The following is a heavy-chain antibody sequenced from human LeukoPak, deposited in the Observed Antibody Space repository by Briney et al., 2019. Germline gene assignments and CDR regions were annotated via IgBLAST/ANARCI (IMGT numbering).Heavy chain of an antibody. CDR3: ARHPPPNHTDGWYSVGY. CDR2: IYPGDSDT. J-gene: IGHJ4*02. V-gene: IGHV5-51*01. D-gene: IGHD6-19*01. CDR1: GYRFTSYW. Sequence: GESRKISCKGSGYRFTSYWIGWVRQMPGKGLEWMGNIYPGDSDTRYSPSFQGQVTISADKSISTAYLEWSSLKASDTAIYYCARHPPPNHTDGWYSVGYWGQGTLVTVSS.